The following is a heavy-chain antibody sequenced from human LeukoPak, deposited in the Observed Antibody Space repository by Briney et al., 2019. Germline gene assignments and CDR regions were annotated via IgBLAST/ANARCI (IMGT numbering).Heavy chain of an antibody. V-gene: IGHV3-53*01. CDR2: IYSGGST. Sequence: GGSLRLSCTVSGFTVSSNSMSWVRQAPGKGLEWVSVIYSGGSTYYADSVKGRFTISRDNSKNTLYLQMNSLRAEDTAVYYCARGTTATRTNAFDIWGQGTMVTVSS. J-gene: IGHJ3*02. D-gene: IGHD4-17*01. CDR3: ARGTTATRTNAFDI. CDR1: GFTVSSNS.